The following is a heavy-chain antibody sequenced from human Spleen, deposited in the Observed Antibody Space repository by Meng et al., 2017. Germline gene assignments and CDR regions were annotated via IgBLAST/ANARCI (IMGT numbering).Heavy chain of an antibody. CDR2: IGHSGFT. V-gene: IGHV4-39*01. Sequence: QPQLQESGTGLVRPSEALSLTYRVSGGSISTSGYYWGWIRQPPGKGLEWIGSIGHSGFTYYTPSLKSRVTVSIDTSRNQFSLWLTSVTAADTAVYYCVRSSAWVRTGFDPWGQGTLVTVSS. J-gene: IGHJ5*02. CDR1: GGSISTSGYY. CDR3: VRSSAWVRTGFDP. D-gene: IGHD6-19*01.